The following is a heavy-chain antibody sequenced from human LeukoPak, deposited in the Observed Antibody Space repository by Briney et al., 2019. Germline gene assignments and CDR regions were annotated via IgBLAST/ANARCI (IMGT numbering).Heavy chain of an antibody. CDR3: ARGSGWYSSVGYFDY. CDR1: GYTFTGYY. J-gene: IGHJ4*02. V-gene: IGHV1-2*02. CDR2: INPNSGGT. Sequence: GASVKVSCKASGYTFTGYYMHWVRQAPGQGLEWMGWINPNSGGTNYVQKFQGRVTMTRDTSISTAYMELSRLRSDDTAVYYCARGSGWYSSVGYFDYWGQGTLVTVSS. D-gene: IGHD6-19*01.